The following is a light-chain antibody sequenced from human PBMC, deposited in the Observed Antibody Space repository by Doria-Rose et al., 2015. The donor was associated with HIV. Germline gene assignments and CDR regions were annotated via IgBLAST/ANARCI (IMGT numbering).Light chain of an antibody. V-gene: IGKV1-39*01. CDR2: AAS. J-gene: IGKJ1*01. Sequence: MTQIPSSLSASIGDRVTITCRASQTVSTYLNWFQQEPGKAPKLLIYAASRLQSGVPSRFSGSGSGTDFTLTISGLQPGDFATYYCQQTYSSPPWTFDQGPKGEMK. CDR1: QTVSTY. CDR3: QQTYSSPPWT.